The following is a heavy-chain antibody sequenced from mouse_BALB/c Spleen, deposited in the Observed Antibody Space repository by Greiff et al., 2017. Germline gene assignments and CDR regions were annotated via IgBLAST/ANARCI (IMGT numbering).Heavy chain of an antibody. D-gene: IGHD2-2*01. CDR2: IDPENGDT. CDR1: GFNIKDYY. Sequence: VQLQQSGAELVRSGASVKLSCTASGFNIKDYYMHWVKQRPEQGLEWIGWIDPENGDTEYAPKFQGKATMTADTSSNTAYLQLSSLTSEDTAVYYCWGYGGDGYAMDYWGQGTSVTVSS. J-gene: IGHJ4*01. V-gene: IGHV14-4*02. CDR3: WGYGGDGYAMDY.